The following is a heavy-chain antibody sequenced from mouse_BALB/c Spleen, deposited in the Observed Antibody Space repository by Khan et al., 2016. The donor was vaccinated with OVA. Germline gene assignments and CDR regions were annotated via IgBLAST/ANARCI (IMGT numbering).Heavy chain of an antibody. D-gene: IGHD1-1*01. CDR3: ARIYGGDFDY. J-gene: IGHJ2*01. CDR2: ISYSGNT. V-gene: IGHV3-2*02. Sequence: EVHLVESGPGLVKPSQSLSLTCTVTGYSITSDYAWNWIRQFPGNKLEWMGYISYSGNTKYNPSLKSRISITRDTSKNQFFLQLNSVTTEDTATYYCARIYGGDFDYWGQGTTLTVSS. CDR1: GYSITSDYA.